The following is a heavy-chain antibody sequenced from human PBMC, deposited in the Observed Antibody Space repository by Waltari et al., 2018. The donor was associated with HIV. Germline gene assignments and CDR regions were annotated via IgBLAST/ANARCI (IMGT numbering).Heavy chain of an antibody. J-gene: IGHJ5*02. Sequence: EVQLVESGGGLVKPGGSLRLSCAASGFTCSRYSLNWVGQAPGKGLEWVSSISSSSSYIYYADSVKGRFTISRDNAKNSLYLQMNSLRAEDTAVYYCARDRGVVDWFDPWGQGTLVTVSS. D-gene: IGHD2-2*01. CDR2: ISSSSSYI. CDR3: ARDRGVVDWFDP. CDR1: GFTCSRYS. V-gene: IGHV3-21*01.